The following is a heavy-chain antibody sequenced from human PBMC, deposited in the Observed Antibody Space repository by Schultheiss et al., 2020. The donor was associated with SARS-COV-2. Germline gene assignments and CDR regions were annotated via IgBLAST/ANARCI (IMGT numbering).Heavy chain of an antibody. D-gene: IGHD6-6*01. CDR2: ISSNGGST. J-gene: IGHJ4*02. CDR3: ARGYSSSFRYFDY. V-gene: IGHV3-64*04. Sequence: GESLKISCSASGFTFSSYAMHWVRQAPGRGLEYVSAISSNGGSTYYADSVKGRFTISRDNSKNTLYLQMNSLRAEDTAVYYCARGYSSSFRYFDYWGQGTLVTVSS. CDR1: GFTFSSYA.